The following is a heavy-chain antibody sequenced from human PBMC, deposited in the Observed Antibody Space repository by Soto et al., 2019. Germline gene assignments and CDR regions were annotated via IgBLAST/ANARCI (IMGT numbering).Heavy chain of an antibody. D-gene: IGHD3-3*02. J-gene: IGHJ6*02. CDR1: RCTFSSYA. Sequence: SVKVSFKASRCTFSSYAISWVRQAPGQGLEWMGGIIPIFGTANYAQKFQGRVTITADKSTSTAYMELSSLRSEDTAVYYCARVSGNYYYYGMDVWGQGTTVTVSS. CDR3: ARVSGNYYYYGMDV. CDR2: IIPIFGTA. V-gene: IGHV1-69*06.